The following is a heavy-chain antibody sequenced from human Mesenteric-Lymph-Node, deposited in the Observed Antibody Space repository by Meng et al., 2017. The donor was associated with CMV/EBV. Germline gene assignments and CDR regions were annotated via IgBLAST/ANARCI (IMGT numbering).Heavy chain of an antibody. Sequence: SSASSGFTVSSKYLSWVRQAPGKGLEWVSVIYSGDDTYYAASVKGRFTISRDNSKNTLYLQMNSLRAEDTALYYCVKYAGYSSGWCVYWGQGTLVTVSS. D-gene: IGHD6-19*01. CDR1: GFTVSSKY. CDR3: VKYAGYSSGWCVY. CDR2: IYSGDDT. J-gene: IGHJ4*02. V-gene: IGHV3-53*01.